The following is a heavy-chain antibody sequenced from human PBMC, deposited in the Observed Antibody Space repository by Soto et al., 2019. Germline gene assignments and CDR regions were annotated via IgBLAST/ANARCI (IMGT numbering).Heavy chain of an antibody. J-gene: IGHJ4*02. Sequence: NPGGSLRLSCAASGFTFSDYYMSWIRQAPGKGLEWVSYISSSSSYTNYADSVKGRFTISRDNAKNSLYLQMNSLRAEDTAVYYCARRDGYNFNSFDYWGQGTLVTVSS. CDR3: ARRDGYNFNSFDY. CDR2: ISSSSSYT. V-gene: IGHV3-11*06. CDR1: GFTFSDYY. D-gene: IGHD5-12*01.